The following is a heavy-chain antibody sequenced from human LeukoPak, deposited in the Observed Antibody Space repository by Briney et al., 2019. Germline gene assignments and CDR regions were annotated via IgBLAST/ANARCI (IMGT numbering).Heavy chain of an antibody. V-gene: IGHV4-59*01. CDR1: GGSISSYY. Sequence: SETQSLTCTVSGGSISSYYWSWIRQPPGKGREWIGYIYYSGSTNYNPSLKSRVTISVDTSKNQFSLKLSSVTPADTAVYYCARDDCSSTSCFNFDYWGQGTLVTVSS. CDR2: IYYSGST. D-gene: IGHD2-2*01. CDR3: ARDDCSSTSCFNFDY. J-gene: IGHJ4*02.